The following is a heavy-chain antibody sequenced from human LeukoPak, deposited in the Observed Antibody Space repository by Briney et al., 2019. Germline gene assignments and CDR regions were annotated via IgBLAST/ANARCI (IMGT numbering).Heavy chain of an antibody. CDR1: GFTFSSSA. CDR2: ISSSGGIT. J-gene: IGHJ4*02. D-gene: IGHD1-1*01. CDR3: ARAPGRAGTTLFDY. V-gene: IGHV3-23*01. Sequence: GGSLRLSCAASGFTFSSSAMSWVRQAPGKGLEWVSAISSSGGITYYADSVKGRFTISRDNSMNTLYLQMNSLRAEDTAVYYCARAPGRAGTTLFDYWGQGTLVTVSS.